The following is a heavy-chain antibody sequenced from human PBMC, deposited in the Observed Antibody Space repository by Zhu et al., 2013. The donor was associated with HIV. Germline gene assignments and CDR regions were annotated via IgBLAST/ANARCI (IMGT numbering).Heavy chain of an antibody. CDR3: ASLAEYCSGGSCYSADFDY. V-gene: IGHV1-69*01. J-gene: IGHJ4*02. CDR1: STFSSYA. Sequence: QVQLVQSGAEVKKPGVLGEGLLQGFWSTFSSYAISWVRQAPGQGLEWMGGIIPIFGTANYAQKFQGRVTITADESTSTAYMELSSLRSEDTAVYYCASLAEYCSGGSCYSADFDYWGQGTLVTVSS. D-gene: IGHD2-15*01. CDR2: IIPIFGTA.